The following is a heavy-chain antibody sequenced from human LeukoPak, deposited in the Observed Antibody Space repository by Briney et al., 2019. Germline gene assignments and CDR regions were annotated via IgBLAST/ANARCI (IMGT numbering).Heavy chain of an antibody. CDR1: GYTFTSYG. J-gene: IGHJ6*03. Sequence: ASVKVSCKASGYTFTSYGISWVRQAPGQGLEWMGWISAYNGNTNYAQKLQGRVTMTTDTSTSTAYMELRSLRSDDTAVYYCARFRTPGITIFGAVIMNYYYYMDVWGKGTTVTVSS. CDR2: ISAYNGNT. CDR3: ARFRTPGITIFGAVIMNYYYYMDV. V-gene: IGHV1-18*01. D-gene: IGHD3-3*01.